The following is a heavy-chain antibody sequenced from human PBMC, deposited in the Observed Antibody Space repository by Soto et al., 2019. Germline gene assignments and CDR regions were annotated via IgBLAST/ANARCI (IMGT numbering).Heavy chain of an antibody. CDR2: ISGSGGST. V-gene: IGHV3-23*01. CDR3: AKASGWFGEFDY. D-gene: IGHD3-10*01. J-gene: IGHJ4*02. Sequence: EVQLLESGGGLVQPGGSLRLSCAASGFTFSSYAMSWVRHAPGKGLEWVSAISGSGGSTYYADSVKGRFTISRDNCKNTLYLQMNSLRAEDTAVYYCAKASGWFGEFDYWGQGTLVTVSS. CDR1: GFTFSSYA.